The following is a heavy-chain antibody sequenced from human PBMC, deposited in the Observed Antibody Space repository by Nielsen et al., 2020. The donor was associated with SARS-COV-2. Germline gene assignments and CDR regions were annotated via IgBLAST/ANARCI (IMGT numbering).Heavy chain of an antibody. D-gene: IGHD3-16*01. J-gene: IGHJ4*02. V-gene: IGHV3-48*01. Sequence: GGSLRLSCAASGFTFSSYSMNWVRQAPGKGLEWVSYISSSSSTIYYADSVKGRFTISRDNAKNSLYLQMNSLRSDDTAVYYCARDVNMITFGGVMYYFDYWGQGTLVTVSS. CDR1: GFTFSSYS. CDR2: ISSSSSTI. CDR3: ARDVNMITFGGVMYYFDY.